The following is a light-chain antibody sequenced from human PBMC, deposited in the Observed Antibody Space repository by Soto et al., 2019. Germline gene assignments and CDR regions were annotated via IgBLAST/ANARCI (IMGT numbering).Light chain of an antibody. CDR1: GSGVGTFSL. Sequence: ALTQPASVSGSHGQSSPISYTGSGSGVGTFSLVSWYQHHPGKVPKLIIYEGSKRRSGLSDRFSGYEPGNTASLTISGLQAEDEADYCCCSSATGRTFVFATGPKVTVL. CDR2: EGS. V-gene: IGLV2-23*01. J-gene: IGLJ1*01. CDR3: CSSATGRTFV.